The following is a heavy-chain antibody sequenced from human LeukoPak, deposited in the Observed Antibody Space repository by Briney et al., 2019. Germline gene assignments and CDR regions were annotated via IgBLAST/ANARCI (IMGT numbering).Heavy chain of an antibody. CDR1: GFTFSNYS. D-gene: IGHD2-21*01. Sequence: GGSLRLSCAASGFTFSNYSMNWVRQAPGKGLEWVSYISSSSSTIYYADSVKGRFTISRDNSKNTLYLQMNSLRAEDTAVYYCARDGIVVAHDAFDIWGQGTMVTVSS. V-gene: IGHV3-48*01. J-gene: IGHJ3*02. CDR2: ISSSSSTI. CDR3: ARDGIVVAHDAFDI.